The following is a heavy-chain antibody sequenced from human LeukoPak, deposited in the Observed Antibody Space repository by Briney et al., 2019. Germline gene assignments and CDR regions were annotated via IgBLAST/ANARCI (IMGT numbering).Heavy chain of an antibody. J-gene: IGHJ3*02. CDR2: IRYDGSNK. D-gene: IGHD2-15*01. V-gene: IGHV3-30*02. CDR3: AKRGYCSGGSCYGGAFDI. CDR1: GFTFSSYG. Sequence: GRSLRLSCAASGFTFSSYGMHWVRQAPGKGLEWVAFIRYDGSNKYYADSVKGRFTISRDNSKNTLYLQMNSLRAEDTAVYYCAKRGYCSGGSCYGGAFDIWGQGTMVTVSS.